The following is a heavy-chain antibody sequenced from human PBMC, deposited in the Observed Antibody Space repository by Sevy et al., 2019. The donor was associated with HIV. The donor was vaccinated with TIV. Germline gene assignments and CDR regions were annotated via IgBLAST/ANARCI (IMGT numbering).Heavy chain of an antibody. CDR3: ARAVTPCFDY. J-gene: IGHJ4*02. CDR1: GFAFNSYA. D-gene: IGHD4-4*01. Sequence: GGSLRLSCAASGFAFNSYAMGWVRQAPGKGLEWVSIVSGSGRTTYYADSVKGRFTISRDNFKNTLYLQMNSLRAEDTAVYYCARAVTPCFDYWGQGTLVTVSS. CDR2: VSGSGRTT. V-gene: IGHV3-23*01.